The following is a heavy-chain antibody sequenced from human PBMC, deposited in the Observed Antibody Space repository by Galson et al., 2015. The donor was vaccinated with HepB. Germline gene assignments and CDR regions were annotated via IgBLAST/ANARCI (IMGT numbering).Heavy chain of an antibody. V-gene: IGHV4-34*01. D-gene: IGHD2-2*01. CDR3: ARESGPAAIPADY. CDR1: GGSFSGYY. Sequence: SETLSLTCAVYGGSFSGYYWSWIRQPPGKGLEWIGEINHSGSTNYNPSLKSRVTISVDTSKNQFSLKLSSVTAADTAVYYCARESGPAAIPADYWGQGTLVTVSS. CDR2: INHSGST. J-gene: IGHJ4*02.